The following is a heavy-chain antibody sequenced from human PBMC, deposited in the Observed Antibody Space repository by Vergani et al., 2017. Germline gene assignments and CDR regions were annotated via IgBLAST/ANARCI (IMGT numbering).Heavy chain of an antibody. J-gene: IGHJ2*01. D-gene: IGHD2-21*02. CDR2: INHSGST. CDR3: ARVPTIVVVTAIPWYFDL. Sequence: QVQLQQWGAGLLKPSETLSLTCAVYGGSFSGYYWSWIRQPPGKGLEWIGEINHSGSTNYNPSLKSRFTISVDTSKNQFSLKLSSVTAADTAVYYCARVPTIVVVTAIPWYFDLWGRGTLVTVSS. V-gene: IGHV4-34*01. CDR1: GGSFSGYY.